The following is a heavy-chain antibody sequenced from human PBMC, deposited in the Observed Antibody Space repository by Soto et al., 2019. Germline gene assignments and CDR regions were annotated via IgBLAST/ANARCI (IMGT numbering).Heavy chain of an antibody. D-gene: IGHD6-13*01. V-gene: IGHV3-48*03. J-gene: IGHJ5*02. CDR3: ARDRQYSSSP. Sequence: HPGGSLRLSCAASGFTFSSYEMNWVRQAPGKGLEWVSYISSSGSTIYYADSVKGRFTISRDNAKNSLYLQMNSLRAEDTAVYYCARDRQYSSSPWGQGTLVTVSS. CDR1: GFTFSSYE. CDR2: ISSSGSTI.